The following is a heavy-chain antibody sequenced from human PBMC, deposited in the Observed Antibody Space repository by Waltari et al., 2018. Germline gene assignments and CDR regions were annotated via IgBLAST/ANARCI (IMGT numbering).Heavy chain of an antibody. Sequence: EVRLVDSGGGLVQPGGSLRLSCAASGFTVSWNYMSWVRQAPGKGLEWVSVIYGGASKYYADSVKGRFTISGDTSKNTVYLQMNSLRTEDTAVYYCARDPRGLDGMDVWGQGTTVTVSS. CDR3: ARDPRGLDGMDV. J-gene: IGHJ6*02. D-gene: IGHD3-10*01. V-gene: IGHV3-53*01. CDR1: GFTVSWNY. CDR2: IYGGASK.